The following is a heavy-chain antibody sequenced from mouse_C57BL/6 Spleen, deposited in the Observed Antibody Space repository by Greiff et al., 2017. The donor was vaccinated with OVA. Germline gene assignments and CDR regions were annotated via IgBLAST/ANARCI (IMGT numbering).Heavy chain of an antibody. D-gene: IGHD2-2*01. CDR1: GYTFTDYY. V-gene: IGHV1-26*01. Sequence: EVQLQQSGPELVKPGASVKISCKASGYTFTDYYMNWVKQSHGKSLEWIGDINPNNGGTSYNQKFKGKATLTVDKSSSTAYMELRSLTSEDSAVYYCARSLYYGYDDEGAYYFDYWGQGTTLTVSS. J-gene: IGHJ2*01. CDR2: INPNNGGT. CDR3: ARSLYYGYDDEGAYYFDY.